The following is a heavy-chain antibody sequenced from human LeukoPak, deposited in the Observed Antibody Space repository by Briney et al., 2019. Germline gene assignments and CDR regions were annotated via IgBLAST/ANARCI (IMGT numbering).Heavy chain of an antibody. CDR3: AKDGYSSGWYYFDY. D-gene: IGHD6-19*01. Sequence: PGGSLRLSCAASGFTFSTYEMNWVRQAPGKGLEWVSYISNSGSTIYYADSVKGRFTISRDNSKNTLYLQMNSLRAEDTAVYYCAKDGYSSGWYYFDYWGQGTLVTVSS. CDR1: GFTFSTYE. J-gene: IGHJ4*02. CDR2: ISNSGSTI. V-gene: IGHV3-48*03.